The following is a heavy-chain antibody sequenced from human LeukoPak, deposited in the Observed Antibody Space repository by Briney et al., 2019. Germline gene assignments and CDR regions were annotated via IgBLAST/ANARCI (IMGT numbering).Heavy chain of an antibody. CDR2: ISGSGDNT. V-gene: IGHV3-23*01. CDR3: AKANWVSNADAVW. J-gene: IGHJ4*02. CDR1: GFTFSGFA. Sequence: GGSLRLSCAASGFTFSGFAMSWVRRTPGKGLEWVSGISGSGDNTLYAASVKGRFTLSRDDSRNTVYLQLNNLRVEDTAVYYCAKANWVSNADAVWWGQGTLVTVSS. D-gene: IGHD1-1*01.